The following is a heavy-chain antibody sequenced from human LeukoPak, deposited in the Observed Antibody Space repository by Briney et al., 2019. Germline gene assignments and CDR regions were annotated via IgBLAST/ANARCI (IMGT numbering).Heavy chain of an antibody. D-gene: IGHD1-26*01. CDR2: ISGSGGST. CDR3: AKEGIVPEGFFDY. Sequence: PGGSLRLSCAASGFTFSSYAMSWVRQAPGKGLEWVSAISGSGGSTYYADSVKGRFIISRDNSKNTLYLQMNGLRAEDTAVYYCAKEGIVPEGFFDYWGQGTLVTVSS. V-gene: IGHV3-23*01. CDR1: GFTFSSYA. J-gene: IGHJ4*02.